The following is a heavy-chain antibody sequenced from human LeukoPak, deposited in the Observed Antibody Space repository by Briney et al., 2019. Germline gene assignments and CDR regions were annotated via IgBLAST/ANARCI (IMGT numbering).Heavy chain of an antibody. CDR3: ARDPSSAYCGGDCYSLEY. Sequence: GASVKVSGKASGGTFSSYAISWVRQAPGQGLEWMGRIIPIFGIANYAQKFQGRVTITADKSTSTAYMELSSLRSEDTAVYYCARDPSSAYCGGDCYSLEYWGQGTLVTVSS. CDR2: IIPIFGIA. CDR1: GGTFSSYA. D-gene: IGHD2-21*02. V-gene: IGHV1-69*04. J-gene: IGHJ4*02.